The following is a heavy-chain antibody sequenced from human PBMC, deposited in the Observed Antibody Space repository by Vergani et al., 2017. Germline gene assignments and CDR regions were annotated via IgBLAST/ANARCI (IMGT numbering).Heavy chain of an antibody. CDR2: ISGSSSYV. CDR3: ARGLWDCTHIRCSPPSY. V-gene: IGHV3-21*02. D-gene: IGHD2-8*01. CDR1: DFSSSSYS. J-gene: IGHJ4*02. Sequence: EVQLVESGGGLVKPGGSLRLSCAASDFSSSSYSLNWFRQAPGKGLEWVASISGSSSYVFYRDSVEGRFTITRDNAKKSVYLQMNSLRAEDTAMYFCARGLWDCTHIRCSPPSYWGQGTQVTVSS.